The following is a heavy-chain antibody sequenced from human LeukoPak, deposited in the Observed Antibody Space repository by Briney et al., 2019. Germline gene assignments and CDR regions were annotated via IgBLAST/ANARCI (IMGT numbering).Heavy chain of an antibody. J-gene: IGHJ4*02. CDR1: GFTFDDYT. CDR3: AKGTSSWHEFDY. V-gene: IGHV3-43*01. CDR2: ITWDGGST. Sequence: GGSLRLSCAASGFTFDDYTMHWVRQAPGRGLEWVSLITWDGGSTYYADSVKGRFTISRDNSKNSLYLQMNSLRAEDTALYYCAKGTSSWHEFDYWGQGTLVTVSS. D-gene: IGHD6-13*01.